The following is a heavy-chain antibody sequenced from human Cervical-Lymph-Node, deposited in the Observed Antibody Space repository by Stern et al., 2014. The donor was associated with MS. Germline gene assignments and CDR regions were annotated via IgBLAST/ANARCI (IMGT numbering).Heavy chain of an antibody. V-gene: IGHV1-69*01. D-gene: IGHD3-16*01. CDR3: ARADYVWGSQPFDY. J-gene: IGHJ4*02. CDR2: ISPIFGTA. Sequence: MQLVESGAEVTKPGSSVKVSCKASGGTFSSYAIRWVRQAPGQGLEWMGGISPIFGTANYAQKFQGRVTIAAGESTRTAYMELRSLRSEDTAVYYCARADYVWGSQPFDYWGQGTLVTVSS. CDR1: GGTFSSYA.